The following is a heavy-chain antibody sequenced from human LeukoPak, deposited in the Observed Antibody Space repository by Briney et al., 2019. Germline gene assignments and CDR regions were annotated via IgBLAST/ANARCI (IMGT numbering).Heavy chain of an antibody. D-gene: IGHD5-12*01. CDR3: ARAPIVATIIDAFDI. CDR2: IIPIFGTA. CDR1: GYTFTGYY. V-gene: IGHV1-69*05. Sequence: SVKVSCKASGYTFTGYYMHWVRQAPGQGLEWMGGIIPIFGTANYAQKFQGRVTITTDESTSTAYMELSSLRSEDTAVYYCARAPIVATIIDAFDIWGQGTMVTVSS. J-gene: IGHJ3*02.